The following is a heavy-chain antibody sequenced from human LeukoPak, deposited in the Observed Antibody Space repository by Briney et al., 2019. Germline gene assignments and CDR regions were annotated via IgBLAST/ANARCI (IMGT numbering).Heavy chain of an antibody. D-gene: IGHD2-15*01. CDR3: GRHQRYCRGVSCYPDWSDP. J-gene: IGHJ5*02. CDR1: GGPISSYY. V-gene: IGHV4-59*08. CDR2: FYSCGGT. Sequence: PSERLSLPCTLSGGPISSYYWSWIRQPPGKGLEGIGYFYSCGGTTYNPSVQSRVTMSVDTSKNQLSLKLTSVTAADTAVYYCGRHQRYCRGVSCYPDWSDPWGQGILVTVSS.